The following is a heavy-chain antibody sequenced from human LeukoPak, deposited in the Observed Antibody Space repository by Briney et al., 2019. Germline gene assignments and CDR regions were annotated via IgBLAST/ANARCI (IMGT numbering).Heavy chain of an antibody. J-gene: IGHJ4*02. CDR3: ARADSSGSDFDY. CDR1: GFTFDDYG. V-gene: IGHV3-20*04. D-gene: IGHD3-22*01. Sequence: PGGSLRLSCAASGFTFDDYGMSWVCQAPGKGLEWVSGINWYGGSTGYADSVKGRFTISRDNAKNSLYLQMNSLRAEDTALYYCARADSSGSDFDYWGQGTLVSVSS. CDR2: INWYGGST.